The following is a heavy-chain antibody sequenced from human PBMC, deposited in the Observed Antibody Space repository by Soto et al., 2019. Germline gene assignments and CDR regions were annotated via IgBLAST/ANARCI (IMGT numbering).Heavy chain of an antibody. J-gene: IGHJ6*02. CDR1: GGTFTNHG. V-gene: IGHV1-69*01. Sequence: QVQLVQSGAEVKKPGSSVKVSCKASGGTFTNHGIIWVRQAPGQGLEWMGGIIPIFGTTNHAQKFQGRVTIIADDSTSTAYMELSGLRSEDTAVYYCACDSGARNYNFYGLDVWGQGTTVTVSS. CDR3: ACDSGARNYNFYGLDV. CDR2: IIPIFGTT. D-gene: IGHD4-17*01.